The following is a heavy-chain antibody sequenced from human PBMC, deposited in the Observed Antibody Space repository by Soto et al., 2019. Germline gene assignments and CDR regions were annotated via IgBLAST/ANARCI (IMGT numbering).Heavy chain of an antibody. CDR1: GFTFSNAW. D-gene: IGHD6-19*01. J-gene: IGHJ3*02. Sequence: GGSLRLSCAASGFTFSNAWMNWVRQAPGKGLEWVGRIKSKTDGGTTDYAAPVKGRFTISRDDSKNTLYLKMNSLKTEDTAVYYCTTVSTGYSSGWFDAFDIWGQGTMVTVSS. CDR3: TTVSTGYSSGWFDAFDI. V-gene: IGHV3-15*07. CDR2: IKSKTDGGTT.